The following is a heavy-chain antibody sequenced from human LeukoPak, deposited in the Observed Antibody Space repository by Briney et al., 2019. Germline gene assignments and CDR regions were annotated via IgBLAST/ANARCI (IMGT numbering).Heavy chain of an antibody. J-gene: IGHJ4*02. CDR2: IYHSGST. Sequence: SETLSLTCTVSVYSISSGYYWGWIRPPPGKGLEWIGSIYHSGSTYYNPSLKSRVTISIDTSKNHFSLKLSSVTAADTAVYYCARDDTGYSSGWSKDFDYWGQGTLVTVSS. CDR1: VYSISSGYY. D-gene: IGHD6-19*01. CDR3: ARDDTGYSSGWSKDFDY. V-gene: IGHV4-38-2*02.